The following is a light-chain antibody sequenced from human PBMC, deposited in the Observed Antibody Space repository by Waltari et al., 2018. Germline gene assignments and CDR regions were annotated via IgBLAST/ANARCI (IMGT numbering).Light chain of an antibody. CDR3: QQYGSSSWT. CDR2: GAS. V-gene: IGKV3-20*01. J-gene: IGKJ1*01. Sequence: EIVLTQSPGTLSLSPGERATLSCRASQSVSRSYLAWYQKKPGQAPRLLIYGASSRATGIPDRFSGSGSGTDFILTISRLEPEDFAVYYCQQYGSSSWTFGQGTKVEIK. CDR1: QSVSRSY.